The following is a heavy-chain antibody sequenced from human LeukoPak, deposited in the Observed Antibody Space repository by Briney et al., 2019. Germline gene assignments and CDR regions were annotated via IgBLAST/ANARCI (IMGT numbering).Heavy chain of an antibody. Sequence: SETLSLTCAVYGGSFSGYYWSWIRKPPGKGLEWIGEINHSGSTNYNPSLKSRVTISVDTSKNQFSLKLSSVTAADTAVYYCARVVGATVVTRNIDYWGQGTLVTVSS. J-gene: IGHJ4*02. CDR1: GGSFSGYY. D-gene: IGHD4-23*01. CDR2: INHSGST. CDR3: ARVVGATVVTRNIDY. V-gene: IGHV4-34*01.